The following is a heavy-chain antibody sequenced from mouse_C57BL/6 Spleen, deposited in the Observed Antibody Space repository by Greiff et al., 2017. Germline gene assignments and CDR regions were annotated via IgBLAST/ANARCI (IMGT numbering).Heavy chain of an antibody. CDR2: INPNNGGT. D-gene: IGHD1-1*01. CDR3: ARPGSSPYWYFDV. J-gene: IGHJ1*03. CDR1: GYTFTDYN. Sequence: VQLQESGPELVKPGASVKIPCKASGYTFTDYNMDWVKQSHGKSLEWIGDINPNNGGTIYNQKFKGKATLTVDKSSSTAYMELRSLTSEDTAVYYCARPGSSPYWYFDVWGTGTTVTVSS. V-gene: IGHV1-18*01.